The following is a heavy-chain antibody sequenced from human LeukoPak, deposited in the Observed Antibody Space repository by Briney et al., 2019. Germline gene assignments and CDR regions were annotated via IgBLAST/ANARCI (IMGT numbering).Heavy chain of an antibody. J-gene: IGHJ6*04. CDR3: ARVYGSGRYYYYGMDV. CDR2: IYYSGST. Sequence: SETLSLTCTVSGGSISSGDYYWSWIRQPPGKGLEWIGYIYYSGSTYYHPSLKSRVTISVDTSKNQFSLKLSSVTAADTAVYYCARVYGSGRYYYYGMDVWGKGTTVTVSS. V-gene: IGHV4-30-4*01. CDR1: GGSISSGDYY. D-gene: IGHD3-10*01.